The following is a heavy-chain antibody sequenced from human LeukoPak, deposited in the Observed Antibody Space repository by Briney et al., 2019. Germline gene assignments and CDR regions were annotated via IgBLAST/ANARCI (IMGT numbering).Heavy chain of an antibody. D-gene: IGHD3-22*01. CDR3: ARAPDSGGYFAHPNFDY. Sequence: ASVTVSFKSSVYTFTRYYLHWVRPAPGQGLEWMGIINPSDGDTSSALKFQGRVTMTRDTSTSTVYMELSSLRSEDTAVYYCARAPDSGGYFAHPNFDYWGQGTLVTVSS. CDR2: INPSDGDT. J-gene: IGHJ4*02. CDR1: VYTFTRYY. V-gene: IGHV1-46*01.